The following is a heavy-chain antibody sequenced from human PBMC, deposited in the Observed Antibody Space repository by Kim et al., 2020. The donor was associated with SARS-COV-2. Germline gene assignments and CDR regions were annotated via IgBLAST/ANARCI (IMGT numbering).Heavy chain of an antibody. V-gene: IGHV4-59*01. CDR1: GGSISSYY. D-gene: IGHD3-10*01. CDR3: ARGIPMVRGVLRWFDP. CDR2: IFYSGST. Sequence: SETLSLTCTVSGGSISSYYWSWIRQPPGKALEWIGYIFYSGSTNYNPSLKSRVTISVDTSKNQFSLRLTSVTAADTAVYYCARGIPMVRGVLRWFDPWG. J-gene: IGHJ5*02.